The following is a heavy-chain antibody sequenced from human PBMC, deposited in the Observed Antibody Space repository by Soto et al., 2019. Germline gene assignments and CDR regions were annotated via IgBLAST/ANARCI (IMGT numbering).Heavy chain of an antibody. J-gene: IGHJ3*01. V-gene: IGHV1-18*01. CDR3: GKDRASRPPSDAFDL. CDR1: GYTFNHYG. CDR2: ISAYNGDT. Sequence: QVQLVQSGAEVKNPGASVKVSCKASGYTFNHYGISWVRQAPGQGLEWMGWISAYNGDTNYAQRFQGRLTLTTDTSTSTTYMELRSLRFDDTAVYYCGKDRASRPPSDAFDLWGQGTLGTVSS.